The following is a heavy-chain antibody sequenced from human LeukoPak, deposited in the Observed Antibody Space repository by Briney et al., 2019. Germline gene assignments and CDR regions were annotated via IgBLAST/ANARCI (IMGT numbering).Heavy chain of an antibody. Sequence: SQTLSLTCTVSGGSISSGGYYWSWIRQHPGKGLEWIGHIDYSGNTYYNPSLESRVIVSVDTSENQFSLKLKFVTAADTAVYYCARSHVLTTGELDCWGRGTLVTVSS. CDR2: IDYSGNT. J-gene: IGHJ4*02. V-gene: IGHV4-31*03. D-gene: IGHD4/OR15-4a*01. CDR1: GGSISSGGYY. CDR3: ARSHVLTTGELDC.